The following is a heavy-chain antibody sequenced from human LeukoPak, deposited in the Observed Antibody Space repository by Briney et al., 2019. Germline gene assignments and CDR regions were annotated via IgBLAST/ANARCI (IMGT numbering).Heavy chain of an antibody. CDR1: GGSISSSSYY. V-gene: IGHV4-39*01. CDR3: ARHEIVVVPAAILCGWFDP. CDR2: IYYSGST. D-gene: IGHD2-2*02. Sequence: SETLSLTCTVSGGSISSSSYYWGWIRQSPGKGLEWIGSIYYSGSTYYNPSLKSRVTISVDTSKNQFSLKLSSVTAADTAVYYCARHEIVVVPAAILCGWFDPWGQGTLVTVSS. J-gene: IGHJ5*02.